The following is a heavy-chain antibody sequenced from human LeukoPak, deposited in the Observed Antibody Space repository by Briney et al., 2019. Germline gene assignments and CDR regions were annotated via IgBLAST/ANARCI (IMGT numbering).Heavy chain of an antibody. D-gene: IGHD3-3*01. J-gene: IGHJ5*02. Sequence: GASVKVSCKASSYTFTNYAFTWVRQAPGQGLEWMGWISAYNGNTNYAQKLQGRVTMTTDTSTSTAYMELRSLRSDDMAVYYCARGLEWLTRRHTWFDPWGQGTLVTASS. CDR3: ARGLEWLTRRHTWFDP. CDR2: ISAYNGNT. CDR1: SYTFTNYA. V-gene: IGHV1-18*03.